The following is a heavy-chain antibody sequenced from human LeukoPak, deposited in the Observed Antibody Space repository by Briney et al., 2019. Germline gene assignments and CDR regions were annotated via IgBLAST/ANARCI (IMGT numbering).Heavy chain of an antibody. Sequence: SETLSLTCTVSGVSTSSSNSYWGWIRQPPGKGLEWIGSIYYSGNTYYNASLKSQVSISIDTSKNQFSLKLTSVTAADTAVYYCARQTGSGLFILPGGQGTLVTVSS. CDR2: IYYSGNT. CDR3: ARQTGSGLFILP. J-gene: IGHJ4*02. CDR1: GVSTSSSNSY. D-gene: IGHD3/OR15-3a*01. V-gene: IGHV4-39*01.